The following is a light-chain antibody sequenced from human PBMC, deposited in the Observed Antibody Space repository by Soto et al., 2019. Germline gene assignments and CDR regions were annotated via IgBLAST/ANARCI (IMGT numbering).Light chain of an antibody. Sequence: EIVLTQSPATLSLSPGDRATLSCRASQSVSSFSLAWYQQRPGQAPRLLIYGASTRATGIPARFSGSGSGTEFTLTISSLQSEDFAVYYCQQYNNWPPTFGQGTKVDIK. V-gene: IGKV3-15*01. J-gene: IGKJ1*01. CDR3: QQYNNWPPT. CDR2: GAS. CDR1: QSVSSF.